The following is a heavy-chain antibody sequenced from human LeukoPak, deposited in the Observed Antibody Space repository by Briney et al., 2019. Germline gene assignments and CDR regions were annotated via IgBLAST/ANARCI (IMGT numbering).Heavy chain of an antibody. CDR2: IKQVGSEK. CDR3: ARDLRPAPVGFSYYYYYGMDV. J-gene: IGHJ6*02. CDR1: GFTFSSYL. D-gene: IGHD4-23*01. V-gene: IGHV3-7*01. Sequence: GGSLRLSCAASGFTFSSYLVSWVRPAPRKGLEWVANIKQVGSEKYYLASLKGRFTISRDNAKNSQYLQMNSLRAEDTAVYSCARDLRPAPVGFSYYYYYGMDVWGQGTTVTVS.